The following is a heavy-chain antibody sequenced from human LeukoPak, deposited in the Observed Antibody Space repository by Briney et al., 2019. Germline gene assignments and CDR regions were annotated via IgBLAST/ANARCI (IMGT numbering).Heavy chain of an antibody. Sequence: ASVKVSCKASGYTFTSYGISWVRQAPGQGLEWMGWTSAYNGNTNYAQKLQGRVTMTTDTYTSTAYMELRSLRSDDTAVYYCARAGDDFWSGYYVDWGQGTLVTVSS. J-gene: IGHJ4*02. D-gene: IGHD3-3*01. CDR3: ARAGDDFWSGYYVD. CDR2: TSAYNGNT. CDR1: GYTFTSYG. V-gene: IGHV1-18*01.